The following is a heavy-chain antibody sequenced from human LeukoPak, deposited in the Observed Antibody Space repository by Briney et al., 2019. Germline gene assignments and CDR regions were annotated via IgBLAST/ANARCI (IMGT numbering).Heavy chain of an antibody. CDR3: ARGEAAAGFGVVRY. Sequence: TSETLSLTCAVYGGSFSGYYWSWIRQPPGKGLEWIGEINHSGSTNYNPSLKSRVTISVDTSKNQFSLKLSSVTAADTAVYYCARGEAAAGFGVVRYWGQGTLVTVSS. J-gene: IGHJ4*02. V-gene: IGHV4-34*01. CDR1: GGSFSGYY. CDR2: INHSGST. D-gene: IGHD6-13*01.